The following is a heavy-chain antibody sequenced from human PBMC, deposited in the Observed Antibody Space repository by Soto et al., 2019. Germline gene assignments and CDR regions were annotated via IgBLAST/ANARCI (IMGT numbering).Heavy chain of an antibody. Sequence: QVQLQESGPGLVKPSETLSLTCTVSGGSISSYYWSWIRQPPGKGLEWIGYIYYSGSTNYNPSLKSRATISVATAKNQFSLKLNSMTAADTAVYYCARHNYGSGSTYFDYWGQGTLVTVSS. V-gene: IGHV4-59*08. CDR2: IYYSGST. J-gene: IGHJ4*02. CDR1: GGSISSYY. CDR3: ARHNYGSGSTYFDY. D-gene: IGHD3-10*01.